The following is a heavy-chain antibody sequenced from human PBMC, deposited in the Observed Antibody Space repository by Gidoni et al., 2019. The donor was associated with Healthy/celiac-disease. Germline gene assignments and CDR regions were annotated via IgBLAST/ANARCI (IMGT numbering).Heavy chain of an antibody. CDR1: GYSFTSYW. D-gene: IGHD2-2*01. CDR2: IYPGDSDT. V-gene: IGHV5-51*01. J-gene: IGHJ2*01. CDR3: ARRVYCSSTSCYRGHFDL. Sequence: EVQLVQSGAEVKKPGESLKISCKGSGYSFTSYWIGWVRQMPGKGLEWMGIIYPGDSDTRYSPSFQGQVTISADKSISTAYLQWSSLKASDTAMYYCARRVYCSSTSCYRGHFDLWGRGTLVTVSS.